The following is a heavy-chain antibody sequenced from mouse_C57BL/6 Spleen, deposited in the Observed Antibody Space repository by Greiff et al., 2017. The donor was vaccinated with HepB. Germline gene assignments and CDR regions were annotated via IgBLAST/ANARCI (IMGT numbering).Heavy chain of an antibody. CDR1: GFTFSSYA. J-gene: IGHJ4*01. CDR3: ARDRFITTVVATGAMDY. Sequence: EVQGVESGGGLVKPGGSLKLSCAASGFTFSSYAMSWVRQTPEKRLEWVATISDGGSYTYYPDNVKGRFTISRDNAKNNLYLQMSHLKSEDTAMYYCARDRFITTVVATGAMDYWGQGTSVTVSS. V-gene: IGHV5-4*01. D-gene: IGHD1-1*01. CDR2: ISDGGSYT.